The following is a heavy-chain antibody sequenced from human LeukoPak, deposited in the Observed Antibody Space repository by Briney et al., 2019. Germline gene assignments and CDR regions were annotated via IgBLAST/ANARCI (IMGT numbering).Heavy chain of an antibody. J-gene: IGHJ4*02. CDR2: ISWNSGSI. V-gene: IGHV3-9*01. D-gene: IGHD3-22*01. CDR3: ARAQYYSDSTGYYYLHY. Sequence: GGSLRLSCAGSGFIFNNYAMHWVRQPPGKGLEWVSGISWNSGSIDYADSVKGRFTISRDNAKNSLYLQTNSLRAEDTAVYYCARAQYYSDSTGYYYLHYWGQGTLVTVSS. CDR1: GFIFNNYA.